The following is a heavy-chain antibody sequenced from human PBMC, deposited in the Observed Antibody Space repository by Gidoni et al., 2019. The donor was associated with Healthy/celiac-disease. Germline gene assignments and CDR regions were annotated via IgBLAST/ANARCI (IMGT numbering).Heavy chain of an antibody. CDR3: ARGRYNWNAFDSGDHSMDV. CDR1: GGTFSSYA. J-gene: IGHJ6*02. CDR2: IIPIFGTA. V-gene: IGHV1-69*01. Sequence: QVQLVQTGAEVTKPGSSVKVACKASGGTFSSYAISWVRQAPGQVLEWMGWIIPIFGTANYAQKFQGRVTITADESTSTAYMELSSLRSEDTAVYYCARGRYNWNAFDSGDHSMDVWGQGTTVTVSS. D-gene: IGHD1-20*01.